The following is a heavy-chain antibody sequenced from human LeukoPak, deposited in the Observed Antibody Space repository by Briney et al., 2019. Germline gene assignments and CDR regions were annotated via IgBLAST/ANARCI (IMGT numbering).Heavy chain of an antibody. D-gene: IGHD1-26*01. Sequence: SETLSLTCTVSGGSISIYYWSWIRQPAGKGLEWIGRIYTSGNTHYNPSLKSRVTMSVDTSKNQFSLKLSSVTAADTAVYFCARLRSTYWYFDLWGRGTLVTVSS. V-gene: IGHV4-4*07. CDR1: GGSISIYY. J-gene: IGHJ2*01. CDR3: ARLRSTYWYFDL. CDR2: IYTSGNT.